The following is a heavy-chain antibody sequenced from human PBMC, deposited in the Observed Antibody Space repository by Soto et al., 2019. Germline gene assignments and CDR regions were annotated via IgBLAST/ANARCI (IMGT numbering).Heavy chain of an antibody. Sequence: PGESLKISCKGSGYSFTSYWISWVRQMPGKGLEWMGRIDPSDSYTNYSPSFQGHVTISADKSISTAYLQWSSLKASDTAMYYCSSWTRGVATTTDAVDIWGQGTMVTVSS. V-gene: IGHV5-10-1*01. CDR2: IDPSDSYT. J-gene: IGHJ3*02. D-gene: IGHD5-12*01. CDR3: SSWTRGVATTTDAVDI. CDR1: GYSFTSYW.